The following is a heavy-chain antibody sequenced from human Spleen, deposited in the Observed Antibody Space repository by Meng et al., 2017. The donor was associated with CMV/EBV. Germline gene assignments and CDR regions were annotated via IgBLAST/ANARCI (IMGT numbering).Heavy chain of an antibody. V-gene: IGHV3-21*01. CDR1: GFDIKTYT. CDR3: ASFAHWELAPY. Sequence: GGSLRLSCTASGFDIKTYTMNWVRQAPGKGLEWVSSITSSGNHIYYGDSVEGRFTISRDNPKNSLYLQFNSLRVEDTAVYYCASFAHWELAPYWGQGTLVTVSS. J-gene: IGHJ4*02. CDR2: ITSSGNHI. D-gene: IGHD1-26*01.